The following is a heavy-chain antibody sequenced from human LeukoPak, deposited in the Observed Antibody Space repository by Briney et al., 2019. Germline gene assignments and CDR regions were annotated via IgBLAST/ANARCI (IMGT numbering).Heavy chain of an antibody. CDR2: INPNSGGT. CDR3: ASLYGDYVSSDY. J-gene: IGHJ4*02. V-gene: IGHV1-2*02. D-gene: IGHD4-17*01. Sequence: ASVNVSCKASVYTFTAYYIHWVRQAPGQGLEWMGWINPNSGGTNYAQRFQGRVTMTRDTSISTVYMELSRLRSDDTAVYYCASLYGDYVSSDYWGQGTLVTVSS. CDR1: VYTFTAYY.